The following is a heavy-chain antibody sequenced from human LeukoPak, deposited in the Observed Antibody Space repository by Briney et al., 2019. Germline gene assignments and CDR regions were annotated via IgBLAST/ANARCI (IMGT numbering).Heavy chain of an antibody. CDR1: GVSISSYY. Sequence: ASETLSLTCTVSGVSISSYYWSWIRQPPGKGLEWIGYIYNSGSTNYNPSLKSRVTISVDTSKNQFSLKLSSVTAADTAVYYCARGRYTYGGAVGDYFDYWGQGTLVTVSS. CDR2: IYNSGST. CDR3: ARGRYTYGGAVGDYFDY. V-gene: IGHV4-59*01. J-gene: IGHJ4*02. D-gene: IGHD5-18*01.